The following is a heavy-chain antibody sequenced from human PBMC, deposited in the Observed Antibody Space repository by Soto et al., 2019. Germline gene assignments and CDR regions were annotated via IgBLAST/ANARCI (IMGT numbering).Heavy chain of an antibody. Sequence: QVQLVQSGAEVKKPGSSVKVSCKASGGTFNSYAISWVRQAPGQGLEWMGGIIPISGTANYAQKFQGRVTSPAAQSRGTVYAELATLTSDVTAVYSSARPQGSSTSLEIFYCYCFGVVVWCQGNRVTVSS. D-gene: IGHD2-2*01. CDR2: IIPISGTA. J-gene: IGHJ6*02. CDR3: ARPQGSSTSLEIFYCYCFGVVV. CDR1: GGTFNSYA. V-gene: IGHV1-69*01.